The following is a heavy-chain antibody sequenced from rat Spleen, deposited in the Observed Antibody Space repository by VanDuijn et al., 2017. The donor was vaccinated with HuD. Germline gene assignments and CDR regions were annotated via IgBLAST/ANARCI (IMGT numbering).Heavy chain of an antibody. J-gene: IGHJ3*01. D-gene: IGHD1-1*01. CDR3: VRPAWTVVQNWFVY. CDR1: GFTFSDYY. CDR2: ISPSGGST. Sequence: EVQLVESDGGLVQPGRSLKLSCAASGFTFSDYYMAWVRQAPTKGLEWVASISPSGGSTYYRDSVKGRFTVSRDNAKSTLYLQMDSLRSEDTATYYWVRPAWTVVQNWFVYWGQGTLVTVSS. V-gene: IGHV5-25*01.